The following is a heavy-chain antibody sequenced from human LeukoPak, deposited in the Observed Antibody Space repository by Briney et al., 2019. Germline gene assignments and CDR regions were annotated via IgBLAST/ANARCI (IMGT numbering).Heavy chain of an antibody. D-gene: IGHD5-18*01. CDR1: GYSFTTYD. V-gene: IGHV1-8*03. CDR3: ARVSHTAMVTWYFDY. CDR2: MNPNSGNT. Sequence: ASVKVSCKASGYSFTTYDINWVRQATGQGLEWMGWMNPNSGNTGYAQKFQGRVTITRNTSISTAYMELSSLTSEDTAVYYCARVSHTAMVTWYFDYWGQGTLVTVSS. J-gene: IGHJ4*02.